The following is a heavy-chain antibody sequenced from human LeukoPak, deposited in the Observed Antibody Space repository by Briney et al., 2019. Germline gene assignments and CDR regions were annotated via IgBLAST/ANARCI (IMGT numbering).Heavy chain of an antibody. CDR3: ARLPSSGWYRDDAFDI. J-gene: IGHJ3*02. CDR1: GGSTRSSSYY. CDR2: IYYSGTT. D-gene: IGHD6-19*01. V-gene: IGHV4-39*01. Sequence: PSETLSLTCTVSGGSTRSSSYYWGWIRQPPGKGLEWIGSIYYSGTTYYNPSLKSRVTISVDTSKNQFSLKLSSVTAADTAVYYCARLPSSGWYRDDAFDIWGQGTMVTVSS.